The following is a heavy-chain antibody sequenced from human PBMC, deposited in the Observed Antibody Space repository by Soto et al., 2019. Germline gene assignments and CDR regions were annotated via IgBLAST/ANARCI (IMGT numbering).Heavy chain of an antibody. Sequence: SPTLSLTCAISGDSVSSNSAAWNWIRQSPSRGLEWLGRTYYRSRWYNDYAKSVESRMTINPDISKNQFSLQLSSVTPEDTAVYYCARAKEYTSSSGMDVWGQGTTVTVSS. CDR2: TYYRSRWYN. CDR1: GDSVSSNSAA. V-gene: IGHV6-1*01. CDR3: ARAKEYTSSSGMDV. D-gene: IGHD6-6*01. J-gene: IGHJ6*02.